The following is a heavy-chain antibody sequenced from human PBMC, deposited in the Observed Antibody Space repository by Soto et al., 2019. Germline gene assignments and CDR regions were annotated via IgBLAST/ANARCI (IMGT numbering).Heavy chain of an antibody. J-gene: IGHJ3*02. CDR3: AREPRYCRGGSCPITGDAFDT. V-gene: IGHV3-66*01. Sequence: EVQLVESGGGLVQPGGSLRLSCTASGFIVSDTYMNWVRQAPGKGLEWVSVISNRGDTHYADSVRRRFSLSRDIADHTVHLQMKNLRVEEKAVYYCAREPRYCRGGSCPITGDAFDTWGQGTMVTVSS. CDR1: GFIVSDTY. D-gene: IGHD2-15*01. CDR2: ISNRGDT.